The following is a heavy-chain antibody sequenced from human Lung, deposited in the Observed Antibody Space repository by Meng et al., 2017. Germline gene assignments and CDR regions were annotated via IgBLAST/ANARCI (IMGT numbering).Heavy chain of an antibody. V-gene: IGHV4-39*07. J-gene: IGHJ4*02. D-gene: IGHD6-13*01. CDR1: GGSSRMSTYY. CDR3: ARGKYSSMWYLYF. CDR2: IADGGNT. Sequence: LQRQESGPGLGKRSDALALPFCVSGGSSRMSTYYGGGVREPPGKGLEGSGSIADGGNTDYNPSLQSRVSISVDTSKDQFSLKLRSGTAANTAVYYCARGKYSSMWYLYFWGQGALVTVSS.